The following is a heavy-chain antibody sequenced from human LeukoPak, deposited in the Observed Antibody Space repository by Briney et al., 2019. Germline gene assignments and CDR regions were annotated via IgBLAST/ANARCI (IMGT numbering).Heavy chain of an antibody. CDR3: AKHYYGSGSYDY. J-gene: IGHJ4*02. V-gene: IGHV3-23*01. CDR2: ISGSGGST. Sequence: PGGSLRLSCAASGFTFSSYAMSWVRQAPGKGMEWDSAISGSGGSTYYADSVKGRFTISRDNSKNTLYLQMNSLRAEDTAVYYCAKHYYGSGSYDYWGQGTLVTVSS. CDR1: GFTFSSYA. D-gene: IGHD3-10*01.